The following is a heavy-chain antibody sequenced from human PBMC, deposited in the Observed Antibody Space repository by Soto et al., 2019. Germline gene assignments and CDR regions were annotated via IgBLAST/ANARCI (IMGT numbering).Heavy chain of an antibody. Sequence: SETLSLTCTVSGGSISSYYWSWIRQPPGKGLEWIGYIYYNGSTNYNPSLKSRVTISVDTSRDQFSLKLSSVTAADTAVYYCARQVVRGGNYYYFYMDVWAKGTTVTVSS. CDR2: IYYNGST. J-gene: IGHJ6*03. V-gene: IGHV4-59*08. CDR1: GGSISSYY. D-gene: IGHD3-10*01. CDR3: ARQVVRGGNYYYFYMDV.